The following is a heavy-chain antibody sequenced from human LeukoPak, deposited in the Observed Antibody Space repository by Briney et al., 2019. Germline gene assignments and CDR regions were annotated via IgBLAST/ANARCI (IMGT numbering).Heavy chain of an antibody. V-gene: IGHV3-23*01. CDR1: GFTFSSYA. CDR3: AKDHGVVPAAYYYYYYGMDV. J-gene: IGHJ6*02. CDR2: ISGSGGST. D-gene: IGHD2-2*01. Sequence: GGSLRLSCAASGFTFSSYAMSWVRQAPGKGLEWVSAISGSGGSTYYADSVKGRFTISRDNSKNTLYLQTNSLRAEDTAVYYCAKDHGVVPAAYYYYYYGMDVWGQGTTVTVSS.